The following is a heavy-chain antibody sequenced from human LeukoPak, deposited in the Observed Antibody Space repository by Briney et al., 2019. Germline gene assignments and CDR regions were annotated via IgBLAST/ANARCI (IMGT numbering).Heavy chain of an antibody. Sequence: GASVKVSCKASGGTFSSYAISWVRQAPGQGLEWMGRIIPILGIANYAQKFQGRVTITADKSTSTAYMELSSLRSEDTAVYYCARFDYYYGSGSEIDYWGQGTLVTVSS. CDR1: GGTFSSYA. CDR2: IIPILGIA. CDR3: ARFDYYYGSGSEIDY. J-gene: IGHJ4*02. D-gene: IGHD3-10*01. V-gene: IGHV1-69*04.